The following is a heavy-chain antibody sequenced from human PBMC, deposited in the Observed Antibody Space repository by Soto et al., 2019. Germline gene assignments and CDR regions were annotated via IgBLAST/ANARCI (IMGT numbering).Heavy chain of an antibody. D-gene: IGHD3-16*01. J-gene: IGHJ5*02. CDR1: GFSLSTSGVG. Sequence: QITLKESGPTLVKPTQTLTLTCTFSGFSLSTSGVGVGWIRQPPGKALEWLALIYWDDDKRYSPSLESRLTITKDTSKSQVVLTMTNMDPVDTATYYCAHSLYDYVWGTNWFDPWGQGTLVTVSS. CDR2: IYWDDDK. CDR3: AHSLYDYVWGTNWFDP. V-gene: IGHV2-5*02.